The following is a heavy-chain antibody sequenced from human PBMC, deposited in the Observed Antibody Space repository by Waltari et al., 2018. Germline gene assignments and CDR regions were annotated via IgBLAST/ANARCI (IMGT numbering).Heavy chain of an antibody. CDR2: INRSDGKT. V-gene: IGHV3-23*04. CDR3: AREGGIT. D-gene: IGHD3-16*01. CDR1: GLLLDNYA. Sequence: EERLVESGGQLVQSGGSVTLSCSGSGLLLDNYAMSWVRQAPGKGLEWVSEINRSDGKTFYADSVKGRFTVSRDTSKNTIYLQMKTLTAEDTATYYCAREGGITWGQGTLVTVS. J-gene: IGHJ5*02.